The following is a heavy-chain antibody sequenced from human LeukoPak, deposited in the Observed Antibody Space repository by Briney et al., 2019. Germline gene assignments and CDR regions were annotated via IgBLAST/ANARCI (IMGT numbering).Heavy chain of an antibody. V-gene: IGHV3-64*02. D-gene: IGHD4-23*01. CDR2: ISANGVT. J-gene: IGHJ4*02. CDR3: ARRSGGNSHYYFDY. Sequence: PGGSLRLSCAASGSTLSDFPMHWVRQAPGKGLEYVSAISANGVTYYADSVKGRFTISRDNSKNTLYLQVGSLRAEDMAVYYCARRSGGNSHYYFDYWGQGTLLTVSS. CDR1: GSTLSDFP.